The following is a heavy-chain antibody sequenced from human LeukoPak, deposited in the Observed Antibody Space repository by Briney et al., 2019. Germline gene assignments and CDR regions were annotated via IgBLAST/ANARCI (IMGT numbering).Heavy chain of an antibody. CDR2: TYYRSKWSN. V-gene: IGHV6-1*01. Sequence: SQTLSLTCDISGDSVSNNGVAWNWIRQSPSRGLEWLGRTYYRSKWSNDYTVSVKSRISINPDTSRNQFSLQLNSVPPDDTAVYYCAREQNSYGSANYRYFDLWGRGTLVTVSS. CDR1: GDSVSNNGVA. D-gene: IGHD3-10*01. J-gene: IGHJ2*01. CDR3: AREQNSYGSANYRYFDL.